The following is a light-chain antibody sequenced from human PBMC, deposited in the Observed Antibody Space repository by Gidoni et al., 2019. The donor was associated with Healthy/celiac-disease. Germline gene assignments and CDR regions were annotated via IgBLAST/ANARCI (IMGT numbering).Light chain of an antibody. V-gene: IGKV1-12*02. Sequence: DIQMTKSPSSVSASVGDRVTIPCRASQGISSWLGWYQQKPGKAQKLLIYAASSLQGGGPSRFSGSGSGTDFTITISSLQPEDVANYYCQQANSVPWTFGQGTKVEIK. CDR1: QGISSW. J-gene: IGKJ1*01. CDR2: AAS. CDR3: QQANSVPWT.